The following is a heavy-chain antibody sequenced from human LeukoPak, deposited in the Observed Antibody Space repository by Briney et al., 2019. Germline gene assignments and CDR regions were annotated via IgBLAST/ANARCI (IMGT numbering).Heavy chain of an antibody. CDR3: ARVGTWELQRVFDF. CDR1: GFALSSYW. J-gene: IGHJ4*02. D-gene: IGHD4-23*01. V-gene: IGHV3-7*01. Sequence: GGSLRLSCAPSGFALSSYWMTWVRQVPGKGLEWVANINREGNEKYYVDSVKGRFTISRDNAKNSVDLQMDSLRVEDTAVYYCARVGTWELQRVFDFWGQGTLVTVSS. CDR2: INREGNEK.